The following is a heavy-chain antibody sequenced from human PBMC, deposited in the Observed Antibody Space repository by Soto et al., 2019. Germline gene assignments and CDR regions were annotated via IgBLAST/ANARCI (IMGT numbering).Heavy chain of an antibody. CDR3: ARSLMVGAAIPNYYYNSGMYI. J-gene: IGHJ6*02. CDR2: IIPIFGTA. CDR1: GGTFSSYT. Sequence: GASVKVSCKASGGTFSSYTISWVRQAPGQGLEWMGGIIPIFGTANYAQKFQGRVTITADESTSTAYMELSSLRSEDTAVYYCARSLMVGAAIPNYYYNSGMYIWGQGSTLTVSS. V-gene: IGHV1-69*13. D-gene: IGHD2-15*01.